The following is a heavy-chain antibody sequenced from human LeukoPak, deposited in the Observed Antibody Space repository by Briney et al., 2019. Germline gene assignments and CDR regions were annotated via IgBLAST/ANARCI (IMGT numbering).Heavy chain of an antibody. CDR2: ITSKAYGGTT. CDR1: GFNFEDYA. CDR3: TREVERGGSYWEGDS. V-gene: IGHV3-49*04. Sequence: PGRSLRLSCATSGFNFEDYAMNWVRQAPGKGLEWLGLITSKAYGGTTDLAASVKGRFSISRDESKPIAYLQMNSLKIEDTGVYYCTREVERGGSYWEGDSWGQGTLVTVSS. J-gene: IGHJ4*02. D-gene: IGHD1-26*01.